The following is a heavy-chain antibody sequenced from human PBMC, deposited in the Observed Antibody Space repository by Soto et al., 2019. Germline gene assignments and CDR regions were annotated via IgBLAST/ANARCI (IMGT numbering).Heavy chain of an antibody. J-gene: IGHJ4*02. Sequence: SETLSLTCTVSGGSXXXXXXXXXXIRQPPGKGLEWIGSICYSGSTYYNPSLKSRVTISVDTSKNQFSLKLSSVTAADTAVYYCARASTTVTTLDYWGQGTLVTVSS. CDR1: GGSXXXXXXX. D-gene: IGHD4-17*01. V-gene: IGHV4-39*07. CDR3: ARASTTVTTLDY. CDR2: ICYSGST.